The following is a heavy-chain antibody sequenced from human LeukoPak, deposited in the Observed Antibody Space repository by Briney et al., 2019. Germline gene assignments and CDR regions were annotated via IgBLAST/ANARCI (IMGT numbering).Heavy chain of an antibody. CDR3: ATAPYYYGSGSEGAFDI. CDR1: GGSISSGGYY. V-gene: IGHV4-31*03. CDR2: IYYSGST. Sequence: PSETLSLTCTVSGGSISSGGYYWSWIRQHPGKGLEWIGYIYYSGSTYYNPSLKSRVTISVDTSKNQFSLKLSSVTAADTAVYYCATAPYYYGSGSEGAFDIWGQGTMVTVSS. D-gene: IGHD3-10*01. J-gene: IGHJ3*02.